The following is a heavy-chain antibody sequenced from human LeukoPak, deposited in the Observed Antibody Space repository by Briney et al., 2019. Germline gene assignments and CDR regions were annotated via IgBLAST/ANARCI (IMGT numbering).Heavy chain of an antibody. CDR1: GGSISSYY. V-gene: IGHV4-59*01. CDR3: ARSARRGNSPHDY. CDR2: IYYSGST. J-gene: IGHJ4*02. D-gene: IGHD4-23*01. Sequence: SETLSLTCTVSGGSISSYYWNWIRQPPGKGLEWIGYIYYSGSTNYNPSLKSRVTISVDTSKNQFSLKLSSVTAADTAVYYCARSARRGNSPHDYWGQGTLVTVSS.